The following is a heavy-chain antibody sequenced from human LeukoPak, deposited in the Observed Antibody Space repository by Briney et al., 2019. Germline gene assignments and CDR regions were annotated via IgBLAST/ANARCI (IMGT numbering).Heavy chain of an antibody. V-gene: IGHV4-31*03. J-gene: IGHJ4*02. Sequence: SETLSLTCTVSGGSISSGGYYWSWIRQHPGKGLEWIGYIYYSGSTYYNPSLKSRVTISVDTSKNQFSLRLSSVTAADTAVYYCARDIPTGRFDYWGQGTLVTVSS. CDR3: ARDIPTGRFDY. D-gene: IGHD2-2*02. CDR2: IYYSGST. CDR1: GGSISSGGYY.